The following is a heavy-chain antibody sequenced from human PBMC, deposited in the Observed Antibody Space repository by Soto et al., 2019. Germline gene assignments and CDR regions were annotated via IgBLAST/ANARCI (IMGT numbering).Heavy chain of an antibody. CDR3: ARDPQMYSSSSFYYYGMDV. J-gene: IGHJ6*02. Sequence: QVQLVQSGAEVKKPGSSVKVSCKASGGTFSSYAISWVRQAPRQGLEWMGGIIPIFGTANYAQKFQGRVTITADESTSTAYMELSSLRSEDTAVYYCARDPQMYSSSSFYYYGMDVWGQGTTVTVSS. CDR1: GGTFSSYA. D-gene: IGHD6-6*01. CDR2: IIPIFGTA. V-gene: IGHV1-69*12.